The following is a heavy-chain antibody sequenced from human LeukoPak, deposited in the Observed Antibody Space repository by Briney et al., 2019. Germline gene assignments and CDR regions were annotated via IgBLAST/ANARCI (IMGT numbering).Heavy chain of an antibody. D-gene: IGHD3-10*01. CDR2: IYYSGST. V-gene: IGHV4-39*01. CDR3: ARHRPHYYGSGPDY. Sequence: SETLSLTCTVSGGSISSSSYYWGWIRQPPGKGLGWIGSIYYSGSTYYNPSLKSRVTISVDTSKNQFSLKLSSVTAADTAVYYCARHRPHYYGSGPDYWGQGTLVTVSS. CDR1: GGSISSSSYY. J-gene: IGHJ4*02.